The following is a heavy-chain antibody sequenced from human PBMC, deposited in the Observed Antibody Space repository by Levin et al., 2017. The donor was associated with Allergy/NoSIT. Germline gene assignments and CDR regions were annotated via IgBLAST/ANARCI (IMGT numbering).Heavy chain of an antibody. Sequence: RSQTLSLTCTVSGDSISSSYWTWIRQPAGGGLEWIGQIYGSGSTICNPSLKSRVTMSVDGSRNQFSLNLRSVTAADTAVYFCARESVGTIDYWGQGTLVTVSS. D-gene: IGHD1-26*01. J-gene: IGHJ4*02. CDR1: GDSISSSY. CDR2: IYGSGST. CDR3: ARESVGTIDY. V-gene: IGHV4-4*07.